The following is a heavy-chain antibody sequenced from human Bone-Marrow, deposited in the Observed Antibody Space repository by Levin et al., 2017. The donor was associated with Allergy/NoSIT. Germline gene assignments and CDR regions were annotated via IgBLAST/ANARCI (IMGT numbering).Heavy chain of an antibody. Sequence: GGSLRLFCAASGFTFSSYSMNWVRQAPGKGLEWVSSISSSSSYIYYADSVKGRFTISRDNAKNSLYLQMNSLRAEDTAVYYCARDHRIAVAGLIPYYYYGMDVWGQGTTVTVSS. D-gene: IGHD6-19*01. CDR2: ISSSSSYI. V-gene: IGHV3-21*01. CDR1: GFTFSSYS. CDR3: ARDHRIAVAGLIPYYYYGMDV. J-gene: IGHJ6*02.